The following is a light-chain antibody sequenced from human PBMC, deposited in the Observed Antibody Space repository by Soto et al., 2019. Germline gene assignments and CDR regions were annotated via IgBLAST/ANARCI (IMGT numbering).Light chain of an antibody. Sequence: EIVLTQSPGTLSLSPGERATLSCRASQTVSSRFLAWYQQKPGQAPMLLIYGALSRATGIPDRFNGSGSGTDFTLTISRLEPEDFALYYCQQYATSPLTFGGGDQGGYQ. CDR1: QTVSSRF. V-gene: IGKV3-20*01. CDR2: GAL. J-gene: IGKJ4*01. CDR3: QQYATSPLT.